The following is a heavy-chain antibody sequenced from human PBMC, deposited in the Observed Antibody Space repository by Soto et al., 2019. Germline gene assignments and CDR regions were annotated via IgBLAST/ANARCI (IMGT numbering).Heavy chain of an antibody. CDR1: GFTFTDYG. CDR3: AREGVGSLDF. Sequence: EGQLVESGGDLVQPGVSLRLSCAASGFTFTDYGMHWVRQAPGKGLFWISHVHSNGAITSYADSVKGRFTISRDKTKNTVYLQTDSLKAEDTAVYYCAREGVGSLDFWGPGTMDTVSS. CDR2: VHSNGAIT. D-gene: IGHD3-16*01. J-gene: IGHJ3*01. V-gene: IGHV3-74*01.